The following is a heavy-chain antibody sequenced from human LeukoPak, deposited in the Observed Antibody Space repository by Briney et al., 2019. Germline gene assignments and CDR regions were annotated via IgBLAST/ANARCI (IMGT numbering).Heavy chain of an antibody. CDR1: GGSFSGYY. Sequence: SETLSLTCAVYGGSFSGYYWSWIRQPPGKGLEWIGEINHSGSTNYNPSLKSRVTMTTDTSTSTAYMELRSLRSDDTAVYYCARTTTEDAFDIWGQGTMVTVSS. CDR3: ARTTTEDAFDI. D-gene: IGHD4-11*01. J-gene: IGHJ3*02. V-gene: IGHV4-34*10. CDR2: INHSGST.